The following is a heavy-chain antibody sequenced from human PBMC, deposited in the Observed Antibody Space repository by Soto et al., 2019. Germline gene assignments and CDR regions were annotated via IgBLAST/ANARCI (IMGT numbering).Heavy chain of an antibody. Sequence: GGSLRLSCAASGFTVSSNYMSWVRQAPGKGLEWVSVIYSGGSTYYADSVKGRFTISRDNSKNTLYLQMNSLRAEDTAVYYCARVSRRWHTDFDYWGQGTLVTISS. CDR3: ARVSRRWHTDFDY. J-gene: IGHJ4*02. V-gene: IGHV3-66*01. CDR1: GFTVSSNY. CDR2: IYSGGST. D-gene: IGHD2-2*02.